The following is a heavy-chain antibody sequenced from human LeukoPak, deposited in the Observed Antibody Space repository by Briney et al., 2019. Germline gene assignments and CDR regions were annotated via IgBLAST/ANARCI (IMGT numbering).Heavy chain of an antibody. CDR2: IRNDGSDK. Sequence: GGSLRLSCAASGFTFSSYGMYWVRQAPGKGLDGVAFIRNDGSDKRYADSVKGRFTISRDNSKNTLYLQMNSLTVEDTAVYYCAKEMAVYGGSLVDYWGQGTLVTVSP. D-gene: IGHD1-26*01. V-gene: IGHV3-30*02. CDR3: AKEMAVYGGSLVDY. CDR1: GFTFSSYG. J-gene: IGHJ4*02.